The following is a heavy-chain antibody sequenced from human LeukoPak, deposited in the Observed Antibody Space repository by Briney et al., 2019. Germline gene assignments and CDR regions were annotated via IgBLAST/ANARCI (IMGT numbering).Heavy chain of an antibody. J-gene: IGHJ3*02. CDR2: IYYSGST. Sequence: SETLSLTCTVSGGSISSSSYYWGWIRQPPGKGLEWIGNIYYSGSTYYNPSLKSRVTISVDTSKNQFPLKLSSVTAADTAVYYCARLIAAADAFDIWGQGTMVTVSS. D-gene: IGHD6-13*01. V-gene: IGHV4-39*06. CDR3: ARLIAAADAFDI. CDR1: GGSISSSSYY.